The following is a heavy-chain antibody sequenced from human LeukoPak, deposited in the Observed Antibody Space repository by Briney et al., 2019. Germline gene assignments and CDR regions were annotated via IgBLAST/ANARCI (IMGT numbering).Heavy chain of an antibody. CDR3: ARGRTEAARPYFDY. Sequence: SETLSLTCTVSGGSISSGGYYWSWIRQHPGKGLEWIGYIYYSGSTYYNPSLKSRVTISIDTSKNQFSLKVSSVTAADTAVYYCARGRTEAARPYFDYWGQGTLVTVSS. CDR1: GGSISSGGYY. CDR2: IYYSGST. D-gene: IGHD6-6*01. V-gene: IGHV4-31*03. J-gene: IGHJ4*02.